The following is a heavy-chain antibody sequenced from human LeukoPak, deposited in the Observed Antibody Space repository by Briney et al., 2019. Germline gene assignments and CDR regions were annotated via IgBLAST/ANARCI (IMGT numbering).Heavy chain of an antibody. CDR1: GYTFTNYF. Sequence: ASVKVSCKASGYTFTNYFIHWVRQAPGQGLEWVGIINPSVATATYAQKFQGRVTMTRDTSTSTVYMELSSLRSEDTAVYYCARRRPHGASGSQYGMDVWGQGTPVAASS. J-gene: IGHJ6*02. D-gene: IGHD3-10*01. CDR3: ARRRPHGASGSQYGMDV. V-gene: IGHV1-46*01. CDR2: INPSVATA.